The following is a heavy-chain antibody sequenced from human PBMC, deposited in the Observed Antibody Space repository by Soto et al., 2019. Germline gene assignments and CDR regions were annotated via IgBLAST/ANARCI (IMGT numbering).Heavy chain of an antibody. CDR2: ISAYNGNT. Sequence: QVQLVQSGAEVKKPGASVKVSCKASGYTFTSYGISWVRQAPGQGLEWMGWISAYNGNTNYAQKLQGRVTMTTDTSTSTAYMELRGLRSDDTAVYYCATGSLEYYDFWSGYYMSGGMDVWGQGTTVTVSS. J-gene: IGHJ6*02. D-gene: IGHD3-3*01. CDR1: GYTFTSYG. V-gene: IGHV1-18*04. CDR3: ATGSLEYYDFWSGYYMSGGMDV.